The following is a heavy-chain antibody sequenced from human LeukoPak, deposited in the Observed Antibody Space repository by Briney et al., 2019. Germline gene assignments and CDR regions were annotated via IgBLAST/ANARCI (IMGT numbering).Heavy chain of an antibody. V-gene: IGHV1-69*05. CDR3: ASGGLHSLAAGRASYYYYYYMDV. J-gene: IGHJ6*03. CDR2: IIPIFGTA. Sequence: GASVKVSCKASGGTFISYAISWVRQAPGQGLEWMGGIIPIFGTANYAQKFQGRVTITTDESTSTAYMELSSLRSEDTAVYYCASGGLHSLAAGRASYYYYYYMDVWGKGTSVTVSS. D-gene: IGHD6-13*01. CDR1: GGTFISYA.